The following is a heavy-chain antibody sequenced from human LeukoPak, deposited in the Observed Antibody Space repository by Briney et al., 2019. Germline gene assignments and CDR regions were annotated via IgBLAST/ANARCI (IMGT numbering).Heavy chain of an antibody. CDR3: ARVGSVGAFDI. D-gene: IGHD1-26*01. CDR2: ISSSSSSI. J-gene: IGHJ3*02. V-gene: IGHV3-21*01. CDR1: GFTFSSYS. Sequence: GGSLRLSCAASGFTFSSYSMNWVRQAPGKGLEWVSSISSSSSSIRYADSVKSRFTISRDNAKNSLYLQMNTLRAEDTAVYYCARVGSVGAFDIWGHGTMVTVSS.